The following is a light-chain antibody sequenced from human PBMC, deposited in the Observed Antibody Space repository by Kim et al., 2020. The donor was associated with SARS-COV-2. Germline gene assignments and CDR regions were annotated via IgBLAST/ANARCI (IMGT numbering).Light chain of an antibody. CDR3: QQYDILPLT. Sequence: ASGGDRVTITCQASQDITNDLKWYQQKPGKAPELLIYHSSNVEAGVPSRFSGSGSGTHFTFTISSLQPEDSATYYCQQYDILPLTFGGGTKVDIK. V-gene: IGKV1-33*01. CDR1: QDITND. CDR2: HSS. J-gene: IGKJ4*01.